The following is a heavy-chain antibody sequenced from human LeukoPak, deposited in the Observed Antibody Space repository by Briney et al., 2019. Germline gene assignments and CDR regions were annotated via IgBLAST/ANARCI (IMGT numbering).Heavy chain of an antibody. Sequence: GGSLRLSCAASGFTVSSNYMSWVRQAPGRGLKWVSVIYSGGSTYYADSVKGRFTISRDNSKNTLYLQMYSLRAEDTAVYYCARYSYGPQYFDYWGQGTLVTVSS. CDR1: GFTVSSNY. CDR3: ARYSYGPQYFDY. CDR2: IYSGGST. J-gene: IGHJ4*02. D-gene: IGHD5-18*01. V-gene: IGHV3-53*01.